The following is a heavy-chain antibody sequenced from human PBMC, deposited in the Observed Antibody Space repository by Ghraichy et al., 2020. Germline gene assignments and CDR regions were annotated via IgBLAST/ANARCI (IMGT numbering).Heavy chain of an antibody. CDR3: ARDLARVSFSSAWGEHDY. D-gene: IGHD6-19*01. Sequence: SETLSLTCTVSGGSVSSGSYYWSWIRQPPGKGLEWIGLIYYSGSTNYNPSLKSRVTISVDMSKNQFSLKLSSVTAADTAVYYCARDLARVSFSSAWGEHDYGGQGTLVTVSS. V-gene: IGHV4-61*01. CDR2: IYYSGST. J-gene: IGHJ4*02. CDR1: GGSVSSGSYY.